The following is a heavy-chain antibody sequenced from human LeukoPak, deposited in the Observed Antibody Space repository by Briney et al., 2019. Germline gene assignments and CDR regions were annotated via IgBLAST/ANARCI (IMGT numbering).Heavy chain of an antibody. CDR2: INHSGST. J-gene: IGHJ3*02. V-gene: IGHV4-34*01. Sequence: SETLSLTCAVYGRSFSGYYWSWIRQTPGKGLEWIGEINHSGSTNYNPSLKSRVTISVDTSKNQFSLKLSSVTAADTAVYYCARVMSRYYYDSSGYYVDAFDIWGQGTMVTVSS. CDR3: ARVMSRYYYDSSGYYVDAFDI. D-gene: IGHD3-22*01. CDR1: GRSFSGYY.